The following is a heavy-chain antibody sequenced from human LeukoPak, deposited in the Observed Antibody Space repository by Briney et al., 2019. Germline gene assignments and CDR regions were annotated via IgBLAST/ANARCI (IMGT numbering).Heavy chain of an antibody. CDR3: ARERVPFGRSPYDC. CDR2: IYSDGNT. D-gene: IGHD3-10*01. Sequence: GGSLRLSCAASGFTVSSKYMTWVRQAPGKGLEWVSAIYSDGNTYYADSMKGRFTISRDNSKNTQFLQMNSLRAEDTAVYYCARERVPFGRSPYDCWGQGTLVTVSS. CDR1: GFTVSSKY. J-gene: IGHJ4*02. V-gene: IGHV3-53*05.